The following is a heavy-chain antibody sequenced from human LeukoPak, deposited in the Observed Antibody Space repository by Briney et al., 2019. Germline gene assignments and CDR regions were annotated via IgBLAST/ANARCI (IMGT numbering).Heavy chain of an antibody. CDR3: TTEWAAAIHIQYYYGMDV. D-gene: IGHD2-2*01. Sequence: PGGSLRLSCAASGFTFSNAWMSWVRQAPGKGLEWVGRIKSKTDGGTTDYAAPVKGRFTISRDDSKNTLYLQMNSLKTEDTAVYYCTTEWAAAIHIQYYYGMDVWGQGTTVTVSS. J-gene: IGHJ6*02. CDR1: GFTFSNAW. CDR2: IKSKTDGGTT. V-gene: IGHV3-15*01.